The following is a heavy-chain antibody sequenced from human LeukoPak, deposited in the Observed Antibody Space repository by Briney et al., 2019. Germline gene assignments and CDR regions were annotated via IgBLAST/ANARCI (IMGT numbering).Heavy chain of an antibody. CDR2: INHSGST. J-gene: IGHJ4*02. D-gene: IGHD3-10*01. V-gene: IGHV4-39*07. CDR3: ARGSPGWGYYGSGL. CDR1: GGSISSSSYY. Sequence: SETLSLTCTVSGGSISSSSYYWSWIRQPPGKGLEWIGEINHSGSTNYNPSLKSRVTISVDTSKNQFSLKLSSVTAADTAVYYCARGSPGWGYYGSGLWGQGTLVTVSS.